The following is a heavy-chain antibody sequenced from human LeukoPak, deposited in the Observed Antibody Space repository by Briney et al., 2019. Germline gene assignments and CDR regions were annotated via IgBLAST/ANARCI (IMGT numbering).Heavy chain of an antibody. CDR2: ISDNGDST. D-gene: IGHD6-13*01. Sequence: GGSLRLSCAASGFTFSNYAMSWVRQAPGQGLEWVSGISDNGDSTYYADSVKGRFTISRDNPKNTLYLQMNSLRAEDTAVYYCARERVGSSWYFDYWGQGTLVTVSS. J-gene: IGHJ4*02. V-gene: IGHV3-23*01. CDR1: GFTFSNYA. CDR3: ARERVGSSWYFDY.